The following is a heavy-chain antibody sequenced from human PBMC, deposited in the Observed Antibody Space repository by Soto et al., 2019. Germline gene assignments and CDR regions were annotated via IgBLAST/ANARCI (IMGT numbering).Heavy chain of an antibody. CDR1: GYTFTDYY. Sequence: QEQLVQSGAEVKKLGASLKVSCKASGYTFTDYYIHWVRQAPGQGLEWVGWINPDSGGTNLAQRFQGRVTMTSDTSINTAYMELSSLRSDDTAVYYCAIRTGQLAIISEFDGDWFFEVWGRGTLVTVSS. D-gene: IGHD2-2*01. V-gene: IGHV1-2*02. CDR2: INPDSGGT. CDR3: AIRTGQLAIISEFDGDWFFEV. J-gene: IGHJ2*01.